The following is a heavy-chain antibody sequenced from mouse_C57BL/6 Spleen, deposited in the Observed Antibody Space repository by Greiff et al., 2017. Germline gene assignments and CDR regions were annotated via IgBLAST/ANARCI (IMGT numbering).Heavy chain of an antibody. D-gene: IGHD3-2*02. CDR1: GYTFTSYW. V-gene: IGHV1-64*01. J-gene: IGHJ4*01. Sequence: QVQLQQPGAELVKPGASVKLSRKASGYTFTSYWMHWVKQRPGQGLEWIGMIHPNSGSTNYNEKFKSKATLTVDKSSSTAYMQLSSLTSEDSAVYYCARRGDSSGYGYAMDYWGQGTSVTVSS. CDR2: IHPNSGST. CDR3: ARRGDSSGYGYAMDY.